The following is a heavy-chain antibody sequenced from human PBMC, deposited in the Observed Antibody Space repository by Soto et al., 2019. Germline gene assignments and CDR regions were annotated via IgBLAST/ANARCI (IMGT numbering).Heavy chain of an antibody. CDR1: GGSISSYY. V-gene: IGHV4-59*01. CDR3: ARVGVVPSWYACLYYFDY. CDR2: IYYSGST. J-gene: IGHJ4*02. Sequence: QVQLQESGPGLVKPSETLSLTCTVSGGSISSYYWSWIRQPPGKGLEWIGYIYYSGSTNYNPSLKSRVTISVDTSKNQFSLKLSSVTAADTAVYYCARVGVVPSWYACLYYFDYWGQGTLVTVSS. D-gene: IGHD2-2*01.